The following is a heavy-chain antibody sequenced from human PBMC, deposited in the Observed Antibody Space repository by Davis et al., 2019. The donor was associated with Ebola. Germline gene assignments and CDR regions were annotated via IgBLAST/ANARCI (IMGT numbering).Heavy chain of an antibody. CDR1: GFTFSSYS. D-gene: IGHD6-13*01. V-gene: IGHV3-48*04. Sequence: GESLKISCAASGFTFSSYSMNWVRQAPGKGLEWVSYISSSGSTIYYADSVKGRFTIPRDNAKNSLYLQMNSLRAEDTAVYYCARDRDSIAAAGTYYYGMDVWGQGTTVTVSS. CDR2: ISSSGSTI. J-gene: IGHJ6*02. CDR3: ARDRDSIAAAGTYYYGMDV.